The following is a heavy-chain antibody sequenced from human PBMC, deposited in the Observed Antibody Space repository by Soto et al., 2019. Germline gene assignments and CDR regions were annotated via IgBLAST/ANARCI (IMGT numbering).Heavy chain of an antibody. Sequence: GGSLRLSCAASGFTFSYHYMSWIRQAPGKGLEWISYINPSSTYTHYADSVKGRFTISRDNAKNSLYLQMNSLRAEDTAVYYCAIDCSSTSCYPPWFDPWGQGTLVTVS. CDR2: INPSSTYT. D-gene: IGHD2-2*01. V-gene: IGHV3-11*06. CDR1: GFTFSYHY. J-gene: IGHJ5*02. CDR3: AIDCSSTSCYPPWFDP.